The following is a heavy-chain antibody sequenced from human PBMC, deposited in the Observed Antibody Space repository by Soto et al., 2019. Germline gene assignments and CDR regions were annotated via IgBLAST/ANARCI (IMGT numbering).Heavy chain of an antibody. CDR2: INAYNANT. V-gene: IGHV1-18*04. CDR3: ARDWTSPSCVSSSCPRGGWFDP. D-gene: IGHD2-15*01. J-gene: IGHJ5*02. CDR1: GYTLTDHG. Sequence: QVQLVQSGPEVKKPGASVKVSCKASGYTLTDHGISWVRQAPGQGLEWIGWINAYNANTRYGEKVQDRVTIPPERPSPVYMELTGLTSDDTAVYYCARDWTSPSCVSSSCPRGGWFDPWGQGTLVTVSS.